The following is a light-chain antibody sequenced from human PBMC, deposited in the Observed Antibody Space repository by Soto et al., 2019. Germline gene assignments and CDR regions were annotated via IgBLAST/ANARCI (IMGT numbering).Light chain of an antibody. CDR2: DAW. Sequence: IVLTQSPATLPLSPRERDTISCRADQSSISYVAWYQQKPGLAPRLLFYDAWNNYTGSQARLRGSGSGTDCTLTISCLGPENFAVYYCRQRSSWPRTFGQGSKV. V-gene: IGKV3-11*01. J-gene: IGKJ1*01. CDR1: QSSISY. CDR3: RQRSSWPRT.